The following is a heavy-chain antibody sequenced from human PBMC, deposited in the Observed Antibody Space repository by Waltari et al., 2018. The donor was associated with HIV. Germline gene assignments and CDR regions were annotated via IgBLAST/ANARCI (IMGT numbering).Heavy chain of an antibody. CDR2: ISTAGYT. CDR1: GFPFSSHD. D-gene: IGHD3-10*01. Sequence: EVPLVESGGCLVQTGGSLSLYCATSGFPFSSHDRFWVRQATGSGLEWVSAISTAGYTYNPGSVRGRFTISRENAKNSLYLQMNSLRAGDTAVYYCAREATWFRTLDVWGPGTTVTVSS. CDR3: AREATWFRTLDV. J-gene: IGHJ6*02. V-gene: IGHV3-13*01.